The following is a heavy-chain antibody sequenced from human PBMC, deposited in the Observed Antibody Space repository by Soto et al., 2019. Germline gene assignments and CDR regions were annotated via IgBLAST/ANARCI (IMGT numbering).Heavy chain of an antibody. J-gene: IGHJ4*02. Sequence: VASLKISCQCSGYTFSNFWIGWVRQLPGKGLEWMGIIYPGDHETRYSPSFHGKVTISADKSINTAYLQWNSLEASDTAFYFCARSTRSSPYFCNWGQGARVTVSS. D-gene: IGHD6-13*01. CDR3: ARSTRSSPYFCN. CDR1: GYTFSNFW. CDR2: IYPGDHET. V-gene: IGHV5-51*01.